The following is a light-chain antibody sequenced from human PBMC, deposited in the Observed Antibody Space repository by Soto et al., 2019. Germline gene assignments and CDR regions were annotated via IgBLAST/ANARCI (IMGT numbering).Light chain of an antibody. Sequence: DIVLTQSPATLSLSPGNRVTLSCRANERISHSLAWYQQKPGQAPRILIYDASSRPTDIPARVSGSGSGTDFTLTISSLEPEEGALYYCQQRSNWPITFRQGTRLEI. CDR3: QQRSNWPIT. J-gene: IGKJ5*01. CDR1: ERISHS. CDR2: DAS. V-gene: IGKV3-11*01.